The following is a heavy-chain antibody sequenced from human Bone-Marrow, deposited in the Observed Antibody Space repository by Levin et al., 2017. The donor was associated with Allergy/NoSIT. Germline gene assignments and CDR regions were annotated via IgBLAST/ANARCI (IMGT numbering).Heavy chain of an antibody. D-gene: IGHD3-16*01. Sequence: GGSLRLSCAASGFTFSSYAMSWVRQAPGKGLEWVSAISGSGGSTYYADSVKGRFTISRDNSKNTLYLQMNSLRAEDTAVYYCAKGGARAPDYYYYMDVWGKGTTVTVSS. CDR3: AKGGARAPDYYYYMDV. CDR2: ISGSGGST. J-gene: IGHJ6*03. CDR1: GFTFSSYA. V-gene: IGHV3-23*01.